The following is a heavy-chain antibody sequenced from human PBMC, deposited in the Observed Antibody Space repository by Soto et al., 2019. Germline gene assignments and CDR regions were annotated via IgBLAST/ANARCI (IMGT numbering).Heavy chain of an antibody. CDR2: IADSRDRT. CDR3: AKGID. V-gene: IGHV3-23*01. Sequence: EVQLLEYGGGLVQPGGSLRLSCAASGFTFRSYAMSWVRQAPGKGLEWVSVIADSRDRTYYADSVKGRFTIARDNSKNTLYLQMHNLRAEDTATYYCAKGIDWGQGTRVTVSS. CDR1: GFTFRSYA. J-gene: IGHJ4*02. D-gene: IGHD2-15*01.